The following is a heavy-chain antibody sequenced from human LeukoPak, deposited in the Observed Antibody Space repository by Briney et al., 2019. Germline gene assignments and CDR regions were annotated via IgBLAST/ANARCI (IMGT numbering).Heavy chain of an antibody. V-gene: IGHV1-69*13. Sequence: SVKVSCKASGGTFSSYAISWVRQAPGQGLEWMGGIIPIFGTANYAQKFQGRVTITADESTSTAYMELSSLRSGDTAVYYCARGIECSGGSCSETPFDYWGQGTLVTVSS. J-gene: IGHJ4*02. CDR3: ARGIECSGGSCSETPFDY. CDR2: IIPIFGTA. D-gene: IGHD2-15*01. CDR1: GGTFSSYA.